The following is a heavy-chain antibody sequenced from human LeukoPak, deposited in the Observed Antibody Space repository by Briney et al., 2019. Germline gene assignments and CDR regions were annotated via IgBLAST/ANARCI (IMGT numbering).Heavy chain of an antibody. J-gene: IGHJ4*02. Sequence: PGGSLRLSCAASGLTFSNAWMSWVRQAPGKGLEWVGRIKRKSDGGTTDYAAPVKGRFTISRDDSKNTLYLQMNSLKSEDTAVYYCTTELDVRPNHYWGQGTLVTVSS. V-gene: IGHV3-15*01. CDR2: IKRKSDGGTT. D-gene: IGHD1-14*01. CDR3: TTELDVRPNHY. CDR1: GLTFSNAW.